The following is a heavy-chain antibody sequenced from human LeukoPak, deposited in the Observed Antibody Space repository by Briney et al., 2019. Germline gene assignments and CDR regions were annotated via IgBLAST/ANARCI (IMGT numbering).Heavy chain of an antibody. CDR3: ARIMYYYDSSGYHGEYYFDY. CDR1: GYTLTELS. Sequence: ASVKVSCKVSGYTLTELSMHWVRQAPGKGLEWMGGFDPEDGETIYAQKFQGRVTITADESTSTAYMELSSLRSEDTAVYYCARIMYYYDSSGYHGEYYFDYWGQGTLVTVSS. D-gene: IGHD3-22*01. V-gene: IGHV1-24*01. J-gene: IGHJ4*02. CDR2: FDPEDGET.